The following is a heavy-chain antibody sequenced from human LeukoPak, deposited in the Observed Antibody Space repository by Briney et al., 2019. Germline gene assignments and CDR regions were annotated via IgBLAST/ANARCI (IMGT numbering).Heavy chain of an antibody. CDR2: LYPGDSGP. CDR1: GYTFTHYW. D-gene: IGHD3-10*01. Sequence: GESLKISCQVSGYTFTHYWIAWVRQTPGKRLEWMGILYPGDSGPKYSPSFQGQVTISADKSISTAYLQWSSLKASDTAMYYCAREHGSGSYYNLGYWGQGTLVTVSS. V-gene: IGHV5-51*01. CDR3: AREHGSGSYYNLGY. J-gene: IGHJ4*02.